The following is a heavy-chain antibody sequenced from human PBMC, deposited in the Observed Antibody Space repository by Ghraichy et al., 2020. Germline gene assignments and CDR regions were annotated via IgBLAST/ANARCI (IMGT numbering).Heavy chain of an antibody. D-gene: IGHD5-12*01. J-gene: IGHJ4*02. CDR1: GFSFRSYA. CDR2: FSGSGGTT. CDR3: AKEGPMSYGYSQYYFDY. Sequence: GESLNISCAASGFSFRSYAMSWVRQAPGKGLEWVSAFSGSGGTTYYADSVKGRFTISRDNSKNTLHLQMNSLRAEDTAVYYCAKEGPMSYGYSQYYFDYWGQGTLVTVSS. V-gene: IGHV3-23*01.